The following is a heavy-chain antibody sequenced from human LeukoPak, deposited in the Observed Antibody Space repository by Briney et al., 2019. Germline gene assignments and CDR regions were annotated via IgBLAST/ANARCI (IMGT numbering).Heavy chain of an antibody. CDR1: GFTFSSYR. D-gene: IGHD6-19*01. Sequence: PGWSLRLSCAASGFTFSSYRMSWVRQAPGKGLKGVASIKQEGREKYYVDSVKGRSTISRDDAKNSLYVQINSLRAEDRAVCYGARDLIFGFSGSGWYGDDYWGEGTLVSVSS. J-gene: IGHJ4*02. CDR3: ARDLIFGFSGSGWYGDDY. CDR2: IKQEGREK. V-gene: IGHV3-7*01.